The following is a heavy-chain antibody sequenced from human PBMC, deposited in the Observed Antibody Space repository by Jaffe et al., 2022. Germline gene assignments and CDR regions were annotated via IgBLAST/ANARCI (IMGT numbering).Heavy chain of an antibody. V-gene: IGHV4-59*01. CDR2: IYYSGST. CDR3: ATVGACSGGSCAFDY. J-gene: IGHJ4*02. D-gene: IGHD2-15*01. Sequence: QVQLQESGPGLVKPSETLSLTCTVSGGSISSYYWSWIRQPPGKGLEWIGYIYYSGSTNYNPSLKSRVTISVDTSKNQFSLKLSSVTAADTAVYYCATVGACSGGSCAFDYWGQGTLVTVSS. CDR1: GGSISSYY.